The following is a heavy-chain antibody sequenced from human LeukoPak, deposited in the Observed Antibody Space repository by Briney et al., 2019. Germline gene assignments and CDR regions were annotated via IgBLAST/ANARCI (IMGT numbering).Heavy chain of an antibody. Sequence: GESLKISCKGSGYSFATYWVGWVRQLPGKGLEWMGIIYPDDSDTKYSPSFQGQVTISADKSISTAYLQWSSLKASDTAMYYCARGYSYPKGWDYWGQGTLVTVSS. CDR3: ARGYSYPKGWDY. CDR2: IYPDDSDT. V-gene: IGHV5-51*01. CDR1: GYSFATYW. D-gene: IGHD5-18*01. J-gene: IGHJ4*02.